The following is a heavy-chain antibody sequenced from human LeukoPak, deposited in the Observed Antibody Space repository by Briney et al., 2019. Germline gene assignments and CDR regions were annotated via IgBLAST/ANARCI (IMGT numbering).Heavy chain of an antibody. J-gene: IGHJ4*02. CDR1: GGSISSGDYY. D-gene: IGHD3-10*01. V-gene: IGHV4-30-4*08. Sequence: PSQTLSLTCTVSGGSISSGDYYWSWIRQPPGKGLEWIGYIYYSGSTYYNPSLKSRVTISVDTSKNQFSLKLSSVTAADTAVYYCARDLVYYGSGSDYPEYYFDYWGPGTLFTVSS. CDR2: IYYSGST. CDR3: ARDLVYYGSGSDYPEYYFDY.